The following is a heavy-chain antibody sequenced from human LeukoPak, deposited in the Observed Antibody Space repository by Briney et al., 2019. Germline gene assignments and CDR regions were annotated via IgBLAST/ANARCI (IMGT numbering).Heavy chain of an antibody. J-gene: IGHJ4*02. CDR3: ARGEGGIAAAGTDF. CDR1: GFTFSSYA. D-gene: IGHD6-13*01. CDR2: ISYDGSNK. Sequence: PGRSLRLSCAASGFTFSSYAMHWVRKAPGKGLERVAVISYDGSNKYYADSVKGRFTISRDNSKNTLYLQMNSLRAEGTAVYYCARGEGGIAAAGTDFWGQGTLVTVSS. V-gene: IGHV3-30*14.